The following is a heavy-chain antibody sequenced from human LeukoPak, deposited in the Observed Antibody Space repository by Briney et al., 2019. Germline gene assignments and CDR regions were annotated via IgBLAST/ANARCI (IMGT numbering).Heavy chain of an antibody. CDR3: ARGVRWLQLSYFDY. CDR2: IYYSGST. Sequence: SQTLSLTCPVSSGSISSGVYYWSWIRQHPGKGLEWIGYIYYSGSTYYNPSLKSRVTISVDTSKNQFSPKLSSVTAADTAVYYCARGVRWLQLSYFDYWGQGTLVTVSS. V-gene: IGHV4-31*03. D-gene: IGHD5-24*01. CDR1: SGSISSGVYY. J-gene: IGHJ4*02.